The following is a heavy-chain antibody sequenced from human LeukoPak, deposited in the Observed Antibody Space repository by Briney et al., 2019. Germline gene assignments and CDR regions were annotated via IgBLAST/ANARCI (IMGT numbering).Heavy chain of an antibody. CDR1: GFTFSSYG. CDR3: ARPRAYGSGSRGSFDY. D-gene: IGHD3-10*01. V-gene: IGHV3-30*02. J-gene: IGHJ4*02. CDR2: IRYDGSNK. Sequence: GGSLRLSCAASGFTFSSYGVHWVRQAPGKGLEWVAFIRYDGSNKYYADSVKGRFTISRDNSKNTLYLQMNSLRAEDTAVYHCARPRAYGSGSRGSFDYWGQETLVTVSS.